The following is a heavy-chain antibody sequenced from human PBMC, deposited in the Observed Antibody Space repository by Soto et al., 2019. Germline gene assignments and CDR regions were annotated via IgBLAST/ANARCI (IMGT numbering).Heavy chain of an antibody. CDR2: IWYDGSNK. V-gene: IGHV3-33*01. J-gene: IGHJ4*02. CDR3: ARDRVLGGGQQLVRLAY. Sequence: QVQLVESGGGVVQPGRSLRLSCAASGFTFSSYGMHWVRQAPGKGLEWVAVIWYDGSNKYYADSVKGRFTISRDNSKNKLYLQRNSLRAEDTAVCYCARDRVLGGGQQLVRLAYWGQGTLVTVSS. D-gene: IGHD6-13*01. CDR1: GFTFSSYG.